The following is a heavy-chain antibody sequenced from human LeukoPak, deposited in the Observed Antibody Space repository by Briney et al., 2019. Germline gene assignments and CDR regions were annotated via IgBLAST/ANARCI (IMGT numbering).Heavy chain of an antibody. D-gene: IGHD5-12*01. J-gene: IGHJ4*02. CDR1: GGTFSSYA. Sequence: ASVKVSCKASGGTFSSYAISWVRQAPGQGLEWMGGINPNSGGTNYAQKFQGRVTMTRDTSISTAYMELSRLRSDDTAVYYCARVDGGYEPFDYWGQGTLVTVSS. CDR3: ARVDGGYEPFDY. V-gene: IGHV1-2*02. CDR2: INPNSGGT.